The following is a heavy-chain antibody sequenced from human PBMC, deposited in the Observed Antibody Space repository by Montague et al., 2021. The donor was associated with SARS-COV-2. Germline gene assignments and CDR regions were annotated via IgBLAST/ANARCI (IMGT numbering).Heavy chain of an antibody. V-gene: IGHV4-34*01. CDR2: INHSGST. CDR3: ARGLPITRFYYYYGMDV. CDR1: GGSFSGYY. J-gene: IGHJ6*02. Sequence: ETLSLTCAVYGGSFSGYYWSWIRQPPGKGLEWIGEINHSGSTNYNPSLKSRVTISVDTSKNQFSLKLSSVTAADTAVYYCARGLPITRFYYYYGMDVWGQGTTVTVSS. D-gene: IGHD3-10*02.